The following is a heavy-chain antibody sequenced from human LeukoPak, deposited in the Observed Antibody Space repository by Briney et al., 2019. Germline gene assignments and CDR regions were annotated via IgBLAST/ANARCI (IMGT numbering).Heavy chain of an antibody. CDR1: GGSISSYY. D-gene: IGHD4-17*01. J-gene: IGHJ4*02. CDR3: ARAVTTGLDYFDY. V-gene: IGHV4-59*01. Sequence: SETLSLTCTVSGGSISSYYWSWIRQPPGKGLEWIGYIYYSGSTNYNPSLKSRVTISVDTSKNQFSLKLSSVTAADTAVYYCARAVTTGLDYFDYWGQGTLVTVSS. CDR2: IYYSGST.